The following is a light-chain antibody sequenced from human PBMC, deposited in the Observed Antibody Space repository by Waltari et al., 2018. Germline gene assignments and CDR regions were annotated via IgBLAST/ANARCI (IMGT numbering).Light chain of an antibody. CDR2: DAN. CDR3: CSYAGSYTWV. J-gene: IGLJ3*02. Sequence: QSALTQPASVSGSPGQSITISCTGTSSDVGNYNLFSWYQQYPGKAPKVMIYDANRRPSGVSDRFSGSKSGNTASLTISGVQAEDEADYYCCSYAGSYTWVFGGGTKLTVL. V-gene: IGLV2-23*01. CDR1: SSDVGNYNL.